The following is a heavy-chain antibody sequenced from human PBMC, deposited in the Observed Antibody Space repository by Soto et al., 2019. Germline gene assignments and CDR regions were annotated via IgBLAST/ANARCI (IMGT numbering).Heavy chain of an antibody. CDR2: IYPGDSDA. CDR3: ARRWQLAYFDY. J-gene: IGHJ4*02. V-gene: IGHV5-51*01. CDR1: GSSFTPYW. D-gene: IGHD1-1*01. Sequence: GESLTSSCTGSGSSFTPYWIGWVRQLPGKGLEWMGIIYPGDSDARYSPSFQGQVTISADKSINTAYVEWSSLKASDTAMYYCARRWQLAYFDYWGQGALVTVSS.